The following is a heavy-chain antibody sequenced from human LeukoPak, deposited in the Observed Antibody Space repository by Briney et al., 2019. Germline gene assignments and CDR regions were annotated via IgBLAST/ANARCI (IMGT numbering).Heavy chain of an antibody. CDR2: ISSRGNTI. D-gene: IGHD5-24*01. J-gene: IGHJ4*02. V-gene: IGHV3-48*04. CDR3: ARSLGPTRPFDY. Sequence: PGGSLRLSCAASGFSFSSYSMNWVRQAPGKGLEWVSYISSRGNTIYYADSVKGRFTISRDNAKISLYLQMNSLRVEDTAIYYCARSLGPTRPFDYWGQGTLLIVSS. CDR1: GFSFSSYS.